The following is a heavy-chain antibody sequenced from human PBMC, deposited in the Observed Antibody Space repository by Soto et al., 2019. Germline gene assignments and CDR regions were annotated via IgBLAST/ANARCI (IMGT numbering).Heavy chain of an antibody. CDR3: AKGDIVVVPAAIRASYYYGMDV. D-gene: IGHD2-2*01. CDR2: ISGSGGST. CDR1: GFTFSSYA. V-gene: IGHV3-23*01. Sequence: GGSLRLSCAASGFTFSSYAMSWVRQALGKGLEWVSAISGSGGSTYYADSVKGRFTISRDNSKNTLYLQMNSLRAEDTAVYYCAKGDIVVVPAAIRASYYYGMDVWGQGTTVTVSS. J-gene: IGHJ6*02.